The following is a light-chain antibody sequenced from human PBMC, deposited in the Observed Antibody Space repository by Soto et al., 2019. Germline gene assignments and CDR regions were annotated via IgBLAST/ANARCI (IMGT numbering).Light chain of an antibody. CDR2: TNN. CDR3: AAWDDSLNGLYV. V-gene: IGLV1-44*01. CDR1: SSNIGSNT. Sequence: QCVLTRPPSASGTPGERVTISCSGSSSNIGSNTVNWYQQLPGTAPKLLIYTNNQRPSGVPDRFAGSKSGTSASLAISGLQSEDEADYYCAAWDDSLNGLYVFGTGTKVTVL. J-gene: IGLJ1*01.